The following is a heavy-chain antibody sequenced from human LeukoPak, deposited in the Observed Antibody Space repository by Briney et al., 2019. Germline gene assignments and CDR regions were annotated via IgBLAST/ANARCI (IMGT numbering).Heavy chain of an antibody. CDR1: GFTFTSYA. J-gene: IGHJ4*02. Sequence: GGSLRLSCGASGFTFTSYAMSWIRQAPGKGLEWVSAISGGGENTYYGDSVKGRFTLSRDESRNTVYLQMNNLRVEDTAVYFCAKASWVSSADAVLWGQGTLVTVSS. D-gene: IGHD3-3*02. CDR3: AKASWVSSADAVL. CDR2: ISGGGENT. V-gene: IGHV3-23*01.